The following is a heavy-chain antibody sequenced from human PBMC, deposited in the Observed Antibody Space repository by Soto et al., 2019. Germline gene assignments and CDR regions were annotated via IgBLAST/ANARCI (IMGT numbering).Heavy chain of an antibody. CDR2: ISSSSYI. Sequence: PGGSLRLSCAASGFTFSSYSMNWVRQAPGKGLEWVSSISSSSYIYYADSVKGRFTISRDNAKNSLYLQMNSLRAEDTAVYYCARDPSKYYDFWSELTWFDPWGQGTLVTVSS. V-gene: IGHV3-21*01. J-gene: IGHJ5*02. CDR1: GFTFSSYS. CDR3: ARDPSKYYDFWSELTWFDP. D-gene: IGHD3-3*01.